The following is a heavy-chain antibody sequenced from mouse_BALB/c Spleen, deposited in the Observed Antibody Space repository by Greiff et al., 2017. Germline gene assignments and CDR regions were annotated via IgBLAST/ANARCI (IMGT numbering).Heavy chain of an antibody. CDR3: ARFGGFAY. V-gene: IGHV5-17*02. Sequence: EVQLVESGGGLVQPGGSRKLSCAASGFTFSSFGMHWVRQAPEKGLEWVAYISSGSSTIYYADTVKGRFTISRDNPKNTLFLQMTSLRSEDTAMYYCARFGGFAYWGQGTLVTVSA. CDR1: GFTFSSFG. J-gene: IGHJ3*01. CDR2: ISSGSSTI. D-gene: IGHD1-1*02.